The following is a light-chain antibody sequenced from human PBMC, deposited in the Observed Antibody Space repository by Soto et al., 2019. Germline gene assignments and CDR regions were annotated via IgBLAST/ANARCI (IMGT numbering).Light chain of an antibody. CDR2: DVS. V-gene: IGLV2-14*01. Sequence: QSVLTQPASVSGSPGQSITISCPGTSSDVGGYNYVSWYQQHPGKAPKLMIYDVSNRPSGVSNRFSGSKSGNTASLTISGLQAEDEADYYFSSYTSSSPYVFGTGTKVTVL. CDR3: SSYTSSSPYV. CDR1: SSDVGGYNY. J-gene: IGLJ1*01.